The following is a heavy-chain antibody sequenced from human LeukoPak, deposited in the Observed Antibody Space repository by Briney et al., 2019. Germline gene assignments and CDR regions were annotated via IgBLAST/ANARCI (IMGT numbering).Heavy chain of an antibody. D-gene: IGHD2-2*01. CDR1: GGSFSGYY. CDR3: ARVVVPAAAFDY. Sequence: SETLSLTCAVYGGSFSGYYWSWIRQPPGKGLEWIGEINHSGSTNYNPSLKSRVTISVDKSKNQFSLKLSSVTAADTAVYYCARVVVPAAAFDYWGQGTLVTVSS. CDR2: INHSGST. J-gene: IGHJ4*02. V-gene: IGHV4-34*01.